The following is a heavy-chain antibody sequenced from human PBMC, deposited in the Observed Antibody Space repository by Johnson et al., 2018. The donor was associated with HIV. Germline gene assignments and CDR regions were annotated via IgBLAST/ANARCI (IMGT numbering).Heavy chain of an antibody. J-gene: IGHJ3*02. D-gene: IGHD6-13*01. CDR2: ISYDGSNK. CDR1: GFTFSSYA. CDR3: AREQSGIAAAGNENAFDI. Sequence: QVQLVESGGGVVQPGRSLRLSCAASGFTFSSYAMHWVRQAPGKGLEWVAVISYDGSNKYYADSVKGRFPISRDNSKNTLYLQMNSLRAEDTAVYYCAREQSGIAAAGNENAFDIWGQGTMVTVSS. V-gene: IGHV3-30*04.